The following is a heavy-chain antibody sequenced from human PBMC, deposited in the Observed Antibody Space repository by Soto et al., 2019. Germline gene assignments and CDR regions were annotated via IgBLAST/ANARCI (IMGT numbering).Heavy chain of an antibody. Sequence: QVQLVQSGAEVKKPGSSVKVSCKASGGTFSSYTISWVRQAPGQGLEWMGRIIPILGIANYAQKFQGRVTITADKSTSTAYMELSSLRSEDTAVYYCAWITMVRGGTIDYWGQGTLVTVSS. V-gene: IGHV1-69*02. CDR2: IIPILGIA. CDR3: AWITMVRGGTIDY. D-gene: IGHD3-10*01. J-gene: IGHJ4*02. CDR1: GGTFSSYT.